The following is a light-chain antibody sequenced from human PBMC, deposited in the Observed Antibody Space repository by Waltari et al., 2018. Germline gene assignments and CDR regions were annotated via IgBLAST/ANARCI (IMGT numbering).Light chain of an antibody. CDR1: TSYVGYYDY. Sequence: QSALTQPRSVSGSPGQSVTISCTGSTSYVGYYDYVSWYKQHPGKAPEVFIYGVSRRPSGIPDRFSGSKSGNTASLTISGLRAEDEADYYCCSYAGSFVWVFGGGTTLSV. CDR3: CSYAGSFVWV. J-gene: IGLJ3*02. V-gene: IGLV2-11*01. CDR2: GVS.